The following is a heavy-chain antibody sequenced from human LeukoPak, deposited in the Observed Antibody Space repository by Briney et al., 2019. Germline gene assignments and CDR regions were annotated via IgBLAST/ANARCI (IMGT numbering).Heavy chain of an antibody. J-gene: IGHJ3*02. D-gene: IGHD2-2*01. V-gene: IGHV3-15*01. Sequence: GGSLRLSCAASGFTFSNAWMSWVRQAPGKGPEWVGRIKGKTDGEATDYAAPVKGRFTISRDDSKKTLYLQMNSLKTEDTAVYYCTTRYCSSTRCYGAFDIWGQGTMVTVSS. CDR2: IKGKTDGEAT. CDR1: GFTFSNAW. CDR3: TTRYCSSTRCYGAFDI.